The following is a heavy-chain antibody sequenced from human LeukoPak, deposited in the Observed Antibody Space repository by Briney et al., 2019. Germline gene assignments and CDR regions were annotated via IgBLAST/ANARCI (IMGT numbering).Heavy chain of an antibody. J-gene: IGHJ4*02. CDR1: GGSINSNSHH. V-gene: IGHV4-39*01. Sequence: PSETLSLTCSVSGGSINSNSHHWDWIRQAPGKGLEWIGNIYYSGTTSYNPSLKSCVTISVDTSKNQFSLRLSSVTAADTAVYYCARRGDILTDYAFDYWGQGTLVTVSS. D-gene: IGHD3-9*01. CDR3: ARRGDILTDYAFDY. CDR2: IYYSGTT.